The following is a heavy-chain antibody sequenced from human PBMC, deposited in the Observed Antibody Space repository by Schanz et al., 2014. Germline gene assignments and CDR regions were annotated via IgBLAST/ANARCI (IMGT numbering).Heavy chain of an antibody. CDR2: ISWESVNI. J-gene: IGHJ4*02. Sequence: EVNLVESGGGLVQPGTSLRLSCAASGFTFDDYAMHWVRQVPGKGLEWVSGISWESVNIDYGDSVKGRFTISRDNAKNSLYLEMSNLRPEDTALYYCAKDLSFGSGCFDSWGRGTLVTVSS. V-gene: IGHV3-9*01. CDR1: GFTFDDYA. CDR3: AKDLSFGSGCFDS. D-gene: IGHD3-3*01.